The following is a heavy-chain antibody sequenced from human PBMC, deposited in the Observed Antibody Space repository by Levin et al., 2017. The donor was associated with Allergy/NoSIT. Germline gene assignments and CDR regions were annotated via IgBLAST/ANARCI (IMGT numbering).Heavy chain of an antibody. CDR3: ARGSAVAGTYGDY. D-gene: IGHD6-19*01. V-gene: IGHV3-64*01. J-gene: IGHJ4*02. CDR2: ISNNGGNT. Sequence: PVASVKVSCAASGFTFSDYPMHWVRQAPGKGLEYVSAISNNGGNTYYANSVKGRFTISRDNSKNTLYLQMGSLRAEDMAVYYCARGSAVAGTYGDYWGQGTLVTVSS. CDR1: GFTFSDYP.